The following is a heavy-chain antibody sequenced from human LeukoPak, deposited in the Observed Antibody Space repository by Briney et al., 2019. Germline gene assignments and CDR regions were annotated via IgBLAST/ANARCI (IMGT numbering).Heavy chain of an antibody. Sequence: KPSETLSLTCAVYGGSFSGYYWSWIRQPPGKGLEWIGDINHSGSTNYNPSLKSRVTISVDTSKNQFSLKLSSVTAADTAVYYCATLVLGYCTNGVCLYNWFDPWGQGTLVTVSS. D-gene: IGHD2-8*01. CDR2: INHSGST. CDR1: GGSFSGYY. CDR3: ATLVLGYCTNGVCLYNWFDP. J-gene: IGHJ5*02. V-gene: IGHV4-34*01.